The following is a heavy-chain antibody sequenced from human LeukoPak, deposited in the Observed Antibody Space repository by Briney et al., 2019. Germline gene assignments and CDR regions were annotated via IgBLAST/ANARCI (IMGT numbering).Heavy chain of an antibody. Sequence: GGSLRLSCAASGFTFSSYAMSWVRQAPGKGLEWVSTISGSGDSTYYADSVKGRFTISRDNSKNTLYLQMNSLRAEDTAVYYCAKVGGSRDIVVVVAVTFGYWGQGTLVTVSS. CDR1: GFTFSSYA. V-gene: IGHV3-23*01. CDR3: AKVGGSRDIVVVVAVTFGY. CDR2: ISGSGDST. J-gene: IGHJ4*02. D-gene: IGHD2-15*01.